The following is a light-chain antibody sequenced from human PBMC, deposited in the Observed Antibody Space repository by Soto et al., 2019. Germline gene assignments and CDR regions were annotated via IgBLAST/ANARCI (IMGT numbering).Light chain of an antibody. CDR3: QQYNRYSPYT. CDR2: KAS. CDR1: QSISSW. J-gene: IGKJ2*01. Sequence: DIQMTQSPSTLSASVGDRVTITCRASQSISSWLAWYQQKPGKAPKLLIYKASSLESGVPSRFSGSGSGTEFTLTIRSLQPDDFSTYYCQQYNRYSPYTFGQGTKLEIK. V-gene: IGKV1-5*03.